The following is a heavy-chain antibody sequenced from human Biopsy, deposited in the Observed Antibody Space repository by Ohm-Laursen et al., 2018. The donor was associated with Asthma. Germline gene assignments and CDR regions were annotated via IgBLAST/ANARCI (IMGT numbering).Heavy chain of an antibody. CDR1: GYNFISFA. CDR2: VNTGNGDT. V-gene: IGHV1-3*04. D-gene: IGHD3-9*01. CDR3: ARTYYDFLTGQVKDVFGV. Sequence: ASVQVSCPVSGYNFISFAIHWVRQAPGQRLEWMGWVNTGNGDTKYSQKLQGRVTITRDTSASTAYMELRSLRSEDTATYYCARTYYDFLTGQVKDVFGVWGQGTMVTVSS. J-gene: IGHJ3*01.